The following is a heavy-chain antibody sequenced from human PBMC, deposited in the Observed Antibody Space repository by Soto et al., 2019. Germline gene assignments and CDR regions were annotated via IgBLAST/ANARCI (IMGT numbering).Heavy chain of an antibody. CDR1: GFTFSSYA. CDR2: ISGSAGST. D-gene: IGHD5-12*01. V-gene: IGHV3-23*01. J-gene: IGHJ4*02. CDR3: AKDRDIVTTILHY. Sequence: EVQLLESGGGLVQPGGSLRLSCAASGFTFSSYAMSWVRQAPGKGLDWVSGISGSAGSTYYADSVKGRFTISRDNSKNTLYLQRKSLRAEDTAVYYCAKDRDIVTTILHYWGQGALVTVSS.